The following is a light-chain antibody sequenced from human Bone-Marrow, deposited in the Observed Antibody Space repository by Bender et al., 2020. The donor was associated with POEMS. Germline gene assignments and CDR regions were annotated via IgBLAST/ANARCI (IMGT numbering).Light chain of an antibody. Sequence: QSVLTQPPSASGTPGQRVTISCSGGSSNIGAHAVNWYQHLPGPAPKLLIYSSHRRPSEVPDRFSGSRSGISASLAISGLQSEDEADYYCAVWDDSLNGWVFGGGTKLTVL. CDR1: SSNIGAHA. CDR3: AVWDDSLNGWV. CDR2: SSH. J-gene: IGLJ3*02. V-gene: IGLV1-44*01.